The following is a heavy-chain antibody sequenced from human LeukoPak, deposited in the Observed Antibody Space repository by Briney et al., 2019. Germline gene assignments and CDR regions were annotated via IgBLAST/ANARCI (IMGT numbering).Heavy chain of an antibody. V-gene: IGHV1-69*04. D-gene: IGHD6-13*01. CDR1: GGTFSSYA. Sequence: ASVKVSCKASGGTFSSYAISWVRQAPGQGLEWMGRIIPILGIANYAQKFQGRVTITADKSTSTAYMELSSLRSEDTAVYYCATPGIAAAGSFDPWGQGTLVTVSS. CDR3: ATPGIAAAGSFDP. J-gene: IGHJ5*02. CDR2: IIPILGIA.